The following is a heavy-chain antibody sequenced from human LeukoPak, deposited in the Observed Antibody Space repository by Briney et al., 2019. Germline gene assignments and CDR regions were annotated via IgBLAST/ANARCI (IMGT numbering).Heavy chain of an antibody. D-gene: IGHD6-6*01. CDR1: GGSISSGGYY. J-gene: IGHJ6*03. CDR3: ARTKKSARLLNYYYYMDV. V-gene: IGHV4-31*03. Sequence: PSETLSLTCTVSGGSISSGGYYWSWIRQHPGKGPEWIGYIYYRGSTYYNPSLKSRVTISVDTSKNQFSLKLSSVTAADTAVYYCARTKKSARLLNYYYYMDVWGKGTTVTVSS. CDR2: IYYRGST.